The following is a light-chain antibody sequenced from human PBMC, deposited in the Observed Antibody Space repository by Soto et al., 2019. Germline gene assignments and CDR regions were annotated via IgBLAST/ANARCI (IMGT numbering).Light chain of an antibody. V-gene: IGKV1-39*01. Sequence: DTQMTQSPSSLSASVGDRVTITCQASQDISNYLNWYQQKPGKAPKLLIYDASTLQSGVPSRFSGSGSGTDFTLTISSLQPEDFATYYCQQGHSNPITLGQGTRLEIK. CDR1: QDISNY. CDR2: DAS. CDR3: QQGHSNPIT. J-gene: IGKJ5*01.